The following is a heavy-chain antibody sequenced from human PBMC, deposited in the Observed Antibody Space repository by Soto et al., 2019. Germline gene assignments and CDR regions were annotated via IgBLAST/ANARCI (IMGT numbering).Heavy chain of an antibody. V-gene: IGHV1-3*01. Sequence: QVQLVQSGAELKKPGASVKVSCKASGYTFSNYAMHWVRQAPGQRLEWMGWINAGNGNTKYSQKFQVRVTITRDISASTAYMELSSLRSEDTAVYYCARVGAAAGPYYFDYWGQGTLVTVSS. CDR3: ARVGAAAGPYYFDY. D-gene: IGHD6-13*01. CDR1: GYTFSNYA. CDR2: INAGNGNT. J-gene: IGHJ4*02.